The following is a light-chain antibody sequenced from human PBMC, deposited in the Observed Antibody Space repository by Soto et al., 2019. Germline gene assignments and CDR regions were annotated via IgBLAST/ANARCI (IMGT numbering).Light chain of an antibody. J-gene: IGKJ4*01. Sequence: EIVLTQSPGTLSLSPGERATLSCRASQSVSSSFLAWYQQTPGQAPRLLIYGASNRATGIPDRFSGSGSGTDFTLTISRLEPEDFAVYYCQQYGYLVTFGGGTKVDIK. CDR1: QSVSSSF. CDR3: QQYGYLVT. V-gene: IGKV3-20*01. CDR2: GAS.